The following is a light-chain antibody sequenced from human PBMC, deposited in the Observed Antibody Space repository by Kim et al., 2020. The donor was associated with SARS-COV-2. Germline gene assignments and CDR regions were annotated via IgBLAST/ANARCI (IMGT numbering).Light chain of an antibody. CDR3: LQNYNDPIT. CDR2: AAS. V-gene: IGKV1-6*01. J-gene: IGKJ5*01. Sequence: AIQMTQSPSSLSASVGDSVTITCRASHVIKNDLGWYQQKPGKAPKLLSFAASSLQSGVPSRFSGSGSGTDFTLTISSLQPEDFATYYCLQNYNDPITFGQGTRLEIK. CDR1: HVIKND.